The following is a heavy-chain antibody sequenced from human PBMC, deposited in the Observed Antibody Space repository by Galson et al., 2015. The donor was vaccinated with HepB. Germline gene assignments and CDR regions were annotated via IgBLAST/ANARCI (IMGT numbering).Heavy chain of an antibody. J-gene: IGHJ4*02. V-gene: IGHV3-33*01. CDR3: ARDFRYCTGGVCYTIDY. CDR1: GFTFSSYG. CDR2: IWYDGTNK. D-gene: IGHD2-8*02. Sequence: SLRLSCAASGFTFSSYGMHWVRQAPGKGLEWVAVIWYDGTNKYYADSVKGRFTISRDNSKNTLYLQMNSLRAEDTAVYYCARDFRYCTGGVCYTIDYWGQGTLVTVSS.